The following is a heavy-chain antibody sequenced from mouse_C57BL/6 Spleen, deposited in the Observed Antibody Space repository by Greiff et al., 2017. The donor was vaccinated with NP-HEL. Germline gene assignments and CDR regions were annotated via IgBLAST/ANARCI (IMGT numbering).Heavy chain of an antibody. CDR2: INPSSGYT. V-gene: IGHV1-4*01. CDR1: GYTFTSYT. J-gene: IGHJ2*01. Sequence: VKLQESGAELARPGASVKMSCKASGYTFTSYTMHWVKQRPGQGLEWIGYINPSSGYTKYIQKFKDKATLTADKSSSPAYMQLSSLTSEDSAVYYCARSDTTAFDYWGQGTTLTVSS. D-gene: IGHD1-2*01. CDR3: ARSDTTAFDY.